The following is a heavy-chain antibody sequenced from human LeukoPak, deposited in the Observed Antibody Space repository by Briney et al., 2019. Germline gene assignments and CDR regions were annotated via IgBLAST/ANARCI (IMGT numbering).Heavy chain of an antibody. CDR3: ARLRSGVPGDY. Sequence: PSETLSLSCTVSGGSISDSNYHWGWRRQPPGKGMEWIGSIYYSRNTYYIPSLNSRLTISVHTSKNQFSLKLTSVTAADTAVYYCARLRSGVPGDYWGQGTLVTVSS. D-gene: IGHD1-1*01. CDR2: IYYSRNT. J-gene: IGHJ4*02. CDR1: GGSISDSNYH. V-gene: IGHV4-39*01.